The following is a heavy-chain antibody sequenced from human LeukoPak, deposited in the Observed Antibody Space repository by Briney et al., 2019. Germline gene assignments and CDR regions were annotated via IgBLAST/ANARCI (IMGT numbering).Heavy chain of an antibody. Sequence: PSQTLSLTCTVSGGSISSGGYYWSWIRQPPGKGLEWIGYIYHSGSTYYNPSLKSRVTISVDRSKNQFSLKLSSVTAADTAVYYCARPKCSTSCYNFQHWGQGTLVTVSS. J-gene: IGHJ1*01. V-gene: IGHV4-30-2*01. D-gene: IGHD2-2*02. CDR2: IYHSGST. CDR1: GGSISSGGYY. CDR3: ARPKCSTSCYNFQH.